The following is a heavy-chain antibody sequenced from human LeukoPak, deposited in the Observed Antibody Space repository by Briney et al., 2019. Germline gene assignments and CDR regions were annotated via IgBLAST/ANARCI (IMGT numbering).Heavy chain of an antibody. Sequence: SETLSLTCAVYGGSFSGYYWSWIRQPPGKGLEWIGYIYHSGSTYYNPSLKSRVTISVDRSKNQFSLKLSSVTAADTAVHYCARVYYGSTEYYFDYWGQGTLVTVSS. J-gene: IGHJ4*02. CDR2: IYHSGST. CDR1: GGSFSGYY. CDR3: ARVYYGSTEYYFDY. D-gene: IGHD3-22*01. V-gene: IGHV4-34*01.